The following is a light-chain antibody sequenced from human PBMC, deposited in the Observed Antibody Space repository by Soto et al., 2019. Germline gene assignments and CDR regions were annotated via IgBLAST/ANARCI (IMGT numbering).Light chain of an antibody. CDR3: SSYAGSNNYV. V-gene: IGLV2-8*02. J-gene: IGLJ1*01. Sequence: QSALTHPPSASRSPGQSVTISCTGTSSDVGGYNYVSWYQQHPGKAPKLMIYEVSKRPSGVPDRFSGSKSGNTASPTVSGLQAEDEADYYCSSYAGSNNYVFGTGTKVTVL. CDR2: EVS. CDR1: SSDVGGYNY.